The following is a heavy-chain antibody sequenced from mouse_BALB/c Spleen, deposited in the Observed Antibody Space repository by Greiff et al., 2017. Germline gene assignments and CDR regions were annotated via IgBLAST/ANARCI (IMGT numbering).Heavy chain of an antibody. CDR2: ISSGGSYT. CDR1: GFTFSSYA. J-gene: IGHJ3*01. Sequence: DVKLVESGGGLVKPGGSLKLSCAASGFTFSSYAMSWVRQTPEKRLEWVATISSGGSYTYYPDSVKGRFTISRDNAKNTLYLQMSSLRSEDTAMYYCARQGSWDWFAYWGQGTLVTVSA. V-gene: IGHV5-9-3*01. D-gene: IGHD4-1*01. CDR3: ARQGSWDWFAY.